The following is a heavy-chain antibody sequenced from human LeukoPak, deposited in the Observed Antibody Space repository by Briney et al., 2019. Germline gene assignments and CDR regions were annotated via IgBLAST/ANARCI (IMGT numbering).Heavy chain of an antibody. CDR3: ARDYYYYMDV. Sequence: GGSLRLSCAASGFTVSSNYMSWVRQAPGKGPEWVSYISSSGSTIYYADSVKGRFTISRDNAKNSLYLQMNSLRAEDTAVYYCARDYYYYMDVWGKGTTVTISS. CDR1: GFTVSSNY. J-gene: IGHJ6*03. CDR2: ISSSGSTI. V-gene: IGHV3-11*04.